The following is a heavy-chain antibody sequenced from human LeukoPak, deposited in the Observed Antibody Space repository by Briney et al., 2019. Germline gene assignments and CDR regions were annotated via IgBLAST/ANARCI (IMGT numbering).Heavy chain of an antibody. D-gene: IGHD1-7*01. Sequence: PSEALSLTCALYGGSFSNYYWSWIGQPPGKGLEWIGEINDSGRINYNPSLISRVTVSVDTSKNQFSLRLTSVTATDTAVYYCARRWNYGRNYYIDVWGNGATVSVSS. CDR3: ARRWNYGRNYYIDV. CDR1: GGSFSNYY. CDR2: INDSGRI. V-gene: IGHV4-34*01. J-gene: IGHJ6*03.